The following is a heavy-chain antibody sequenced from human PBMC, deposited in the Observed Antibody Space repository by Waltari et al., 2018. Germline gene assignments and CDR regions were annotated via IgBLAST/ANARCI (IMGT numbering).Heavy chain of an antibody. CDR1: GFTFSSYA. CDR2: IKQDGSEK. CDR3: ASTSGDYIWGSYRYGYFDY. J-gene: IGHJ4*02. Sequence: EVQLLESGGGLVQPGGSLRLSCAASGFTFSSYAMSWVRQAPGKGLEWVANIKQDGSEKYYVDSVKGRFTISRDNAKNSLYLQMNSLRAEDTAVYYCASTSGDYIWGSYRYGYFDYWGQGTLVTVSS. V-gene: IGHV3-7*01. D-gene: IGHD3-16*02.